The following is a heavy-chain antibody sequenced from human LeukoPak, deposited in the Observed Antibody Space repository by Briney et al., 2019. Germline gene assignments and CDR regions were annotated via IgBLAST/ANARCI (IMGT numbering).Heavy chain of an antibody. CDR1: GYTFTSYD. V-gene: IGHV1-8*03. Sequence: ASVKVSCKASGYTFTSYDINWVRQATGQGLEWMGWMNPNSGNTGYAQKFQGRVTITRNTSISTAYMELSSLRSEDTAVYYCARTLGATAEDAFDIWGQGTMVTVSS. CDR3: ARTLGATAEDAFDI. CDR2: MNPNSGNT. J-gene: IGHJ3*02. D-gene: IGHD1-26*01.